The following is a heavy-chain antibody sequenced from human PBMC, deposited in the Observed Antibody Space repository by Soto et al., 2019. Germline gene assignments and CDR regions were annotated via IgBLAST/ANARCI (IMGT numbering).Heavy chain of an antibody. V-gene: IGHV3-48*02. CDR2: ITRGSGTI. D-gene: IGHD2-15*01. CDR3: ARDGSLPSYWYFDL. Sequence: EVQLVESGGGFVQPGGSLRLSCAASGFTFSSYSMNWVRQAPGKGLEWVSYITRGSGTIYYADSVKGRFTISRDNAKSSLYLQMNSLRDEDTAVYYCARDGSLPSYWYFDLWGRGTLVSVSS. CDR1: GFTFSSYS. J-gene: IGHJ2*01.